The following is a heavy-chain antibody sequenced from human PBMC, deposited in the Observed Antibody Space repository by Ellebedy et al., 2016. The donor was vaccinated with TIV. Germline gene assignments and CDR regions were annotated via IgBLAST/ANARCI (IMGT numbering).Heavy chain of an antibody. D-gene: IGHD6-13*01. V-gene: IGHV3-30*01. CDR2: ISYDGSNK. CDR3: ARDLVVLLASWYLND. CDR1: GFTFSSYA. Sequence: PGGSLRLSCAASGFTFSSYAMHWVRQAPGKGLEWVAVISYDGSNKYYADSVKGRFTISRDNSKNTLYLQMNSLRAEDTAVYYCARDLVVLLASWYLNDWGQGTLVTVSS. J-gene: IGHJ4*02.